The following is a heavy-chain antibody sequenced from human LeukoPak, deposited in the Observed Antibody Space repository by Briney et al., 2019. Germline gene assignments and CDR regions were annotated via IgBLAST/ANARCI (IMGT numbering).Heavy chain of an antibody. J-gene: IGHJ5*02. Sequence: SETLSLTCTVSGGSVTSSTYYWSWIRQHPGKGLEWIGYIYYSGSTYYNPSLKSRVTISVDTSKNQFSLKLSSVTAADTAVYYCARLKGDIVVVPAAIEWFDPWGQGTLVTVSS. CDR3: ARLKGDIVVVPAAIEWFDP. CDR2: IYYSGST. V-gene: IGHV4-31*03. D-gene: IGHD2-2*01. CDR1: GGSVTSSTYY.